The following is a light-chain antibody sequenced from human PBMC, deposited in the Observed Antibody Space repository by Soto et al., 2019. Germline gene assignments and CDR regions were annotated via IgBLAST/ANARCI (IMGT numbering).Light chain of an antibody. CDR1: YSNIGIND. V-gene: IGLV1-44*01. CDR2: DTS. Sequence: QSVLSQPPSASGTPGQTVTVSCSGTYSNIGINDVHWYRQLSGTAPQILIYDTSQRVTGVPDRFSGSRSGTSASLVISGLQTEDEADYHCAAWDDSLNGPAFGGGTQLTVL. J-gene: IGLJ2*01. CDR3: AAWDDSLNGPA.